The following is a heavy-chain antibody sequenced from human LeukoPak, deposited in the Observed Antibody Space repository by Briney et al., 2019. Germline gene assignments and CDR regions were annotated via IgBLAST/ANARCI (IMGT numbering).Heavy chain of an antibody. CDR3: ARSIHYSSGLYYFDY. Sequence: SVKVSCKASGGTFSSYAISWVRQAPGQGLEWMGGIIPIFGTANYAQKFQGRVTITADKSTSTAYMELSSLRSEDTAVYYCARSIHYSSGLYYFDYWGQGTLVTVSS. V-gene: IGHV1-69*06. D-gene: IGHD6-19*01. J-gene: IGHJ4*02. CDR1: GGTFSSYA. CDR2: IIPIFGTA.